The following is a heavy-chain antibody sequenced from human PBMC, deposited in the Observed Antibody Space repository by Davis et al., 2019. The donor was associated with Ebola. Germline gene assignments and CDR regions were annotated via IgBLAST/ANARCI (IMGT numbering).Heavy chain of an antibody. CDR3: ARADSSGYSENPSIDY. J-gene: IGHJ4*02. D-gene: IGHD3-22*01. V-gene: IGHV3-7*01. Sequence: DSVKGRFTISRDNAKNSLYLQMNSLRAEDTAVYYCARADSSGYSENPSIDYWGQGTLVTVSS.